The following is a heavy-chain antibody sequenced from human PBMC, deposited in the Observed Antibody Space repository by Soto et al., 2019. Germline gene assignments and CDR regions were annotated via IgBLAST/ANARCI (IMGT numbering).Heavy chain of an antibody. CDR2: VKSKIEGGAT. D-gene: IGHD3-22*01. CDR1: GFSLSNPW. J-gene: IGHJ4*02. Sequence: EVQLVQSGGGLVKPGGSLRLSCAVSGFSLSNPWMNWVRQAPGKGLEWVGRVKSKIEGGATEYAAPVKGRFTISRDDSYTMLYLQMNILKTEDPAVYYCATDRYDFDFWGQGSLVTVSS. CDR3: ATDRYDFDF. V-gene: IGHV3-15*07.